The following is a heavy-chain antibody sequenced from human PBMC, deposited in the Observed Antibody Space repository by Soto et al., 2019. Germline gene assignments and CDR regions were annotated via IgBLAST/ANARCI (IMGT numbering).Heavy chain of an antibody. Sequence: QVQLVESGGGLVKPGGSLRLSCAASGFTFSDYYMSWIRQAPGKGLEWVSYISSSSSYTNYADSVKGRFTISRDNAKNSLYLQMNSLRAEDTAVYYCARDYYDSSGYYYVENYWGQGTLVTVSS. V-gene: IGHV3-11*06. J-gene: IGHJ4*02. CDR1: GFTFSDYY. CDR2: ISSSSSYT. CDR3: ARDYYDSSGYYYVENY. D-gene: IGHD3-22*01.